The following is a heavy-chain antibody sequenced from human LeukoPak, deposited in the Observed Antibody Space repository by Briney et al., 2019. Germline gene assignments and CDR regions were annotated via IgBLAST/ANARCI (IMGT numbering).Heavy chain of an antibody. CDR2: IYTSGST. CDR1: GGSISSYY. V-gene: IGHV4-4*07. CDR3: ARYLLGYCSSTSCSHYAFDI. Sequence: SETLSLTCTVSGGSISSYYWSWIRQPAGKGLEWIGRIYTSGSTNYNPSLKSRVTMSVDTSKNQFSLKLSSVTAADTAVYYCARYLLGYCSSTSCSHYAFDIWGQGTMVTVSS. J-gene: IGHJ3*02. D-gene: IGHD2-2*01.